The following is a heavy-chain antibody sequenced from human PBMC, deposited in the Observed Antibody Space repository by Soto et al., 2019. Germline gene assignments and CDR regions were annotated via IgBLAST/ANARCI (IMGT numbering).Heavy chain of an antibody. D-gene: IGHD6-19*01. V-gene: IGHV4-34*01. Sequence: PSETLSLTCAVYGGSFSGYYLSWIRPTPGKGLEWIGEINHRGSTNYNPSLKSRVTISVDTSKNQFSLILSSVTAADTAVYYCAGGSGSSGAKSPAYWGQGTLVTVSS. CDR3: AGGSGSSGAKSPAY. J-gene: IGHJ4*02. CDR2: INHRGST. CDR1: GGSFSGYY.